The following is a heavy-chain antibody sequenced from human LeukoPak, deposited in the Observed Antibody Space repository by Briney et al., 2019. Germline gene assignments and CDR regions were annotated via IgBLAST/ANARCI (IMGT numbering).Heavy chain of an antibody. CDR2: IYSGGST. CDR3: ARSHSSSSSYDY. J-gene: IGHJ4*02. D-gene: IGHD6-6*01. Sequence: GGSLRLSCAASGFTVSSNYMSWVRQAPGKRLEWVSVIYSGGSTYYADSVKGRFTISRDNSKNTLYLQMGSLRAEDMAVYYCARSHSSSSSYDYWGQGTLVTVSS. CDR1: GFTVSSNY. V-gene: IGHV3-66*01.